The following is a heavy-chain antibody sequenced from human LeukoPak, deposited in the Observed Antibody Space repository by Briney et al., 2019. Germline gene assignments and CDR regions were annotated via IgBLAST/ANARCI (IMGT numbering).Heavy chain of an antibody. V-gene: IGHV3-20*04. CDR3: ARVYYDSSGYYGHAFDI. J-gene: IGHJ3*02. D-gene: IGHD3-22*01. CDR2: INWNGGST. Sequence: GGSLRLSCAASGFTFDDYGMSWVRQAPGKGLEWVSGINWNGGSTGYADSVKGRFTISRDNAKNSLYLQMNSLRAEDTALYYCARVYYDSSGYYGHAFDIWGQGTMVTVSS. CDR1: GFTFDDYG.